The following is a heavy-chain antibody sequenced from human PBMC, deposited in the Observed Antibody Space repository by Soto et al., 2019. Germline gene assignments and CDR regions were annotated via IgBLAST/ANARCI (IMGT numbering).Heavy chain of an antibody. CDR1: GGSFSGYY. CDR3: ARARIQLWRSYYFDY. CDR2: INHSGST. Sequence: SETLSLTCAVYGGSFSGYYWSWIRQPPGKGLEWIGEINHSGSTNYNPSLKSRVTISVDTSKNQFSLKLSSVTAADTAVYYCARARIQLWRSYYFDYWGQGTLVTVSS. D-gene: IGHD5-18*01. V-gene: IGHV4-34*01. J-gene: IGHJ4*02.